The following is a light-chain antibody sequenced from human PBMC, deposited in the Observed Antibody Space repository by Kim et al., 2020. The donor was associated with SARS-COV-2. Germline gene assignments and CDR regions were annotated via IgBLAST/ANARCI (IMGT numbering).Light chain of an antibody. J-gene: IGLJ2*01. CDR3: NSRDTNGDHVI. CDR1: SLRSDY. CDR2: GKN. Sequence: AVGQTVRITCQGDSLRSDYKNRYQQKPGQAPIVVIYGKNNRPSGIPDRFSGSRLGNTASLTITGAQAEDEADYYCNSRDTNGDHVIFGGGTQLTVL. V-gene: IGLV3-19*01.